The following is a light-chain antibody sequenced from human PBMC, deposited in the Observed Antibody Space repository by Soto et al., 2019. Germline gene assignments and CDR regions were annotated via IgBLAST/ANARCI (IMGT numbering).Light chain of an antibody. CDR1: QSISSD. Sequence: LSASIGDKVTITGRAGQSISSDLHWYQQKPGKAPNLLIYAASSLQSGVPSRFSGSGSGTDFTLTISSLQPEDFATYYCQQGYSTPVTFGQGTKV. J-gene: IGKJ1*01. V-gene: IGKV1-39*01. CDR2: AAS. CDR3: QQGYSTPVT.